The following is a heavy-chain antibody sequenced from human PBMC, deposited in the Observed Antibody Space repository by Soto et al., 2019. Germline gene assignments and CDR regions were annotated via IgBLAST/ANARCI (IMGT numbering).Heavy chain of an antibody. V-gene: IGHV3-15*01. CDR1: GLTFSNAW. CDR3: TALGLKPFWSGYRYYHYYYMDV. CDR2: IKSNADGGIT. D-gene: IGHD3-3*01. J-gene: IGHJ6*03. Sequence: EVQLVESGGGLVKPGESLRLSCAASGLTFSNAWMTWVRQAPGKGLEWVGRIKSNADGGITDYAAPVKGRFSISRDDSETTLYLQMNNLKTEDTAIYYCTALGLKPFWSGYRYYHYYYMDVWGAGTTVTVSS.